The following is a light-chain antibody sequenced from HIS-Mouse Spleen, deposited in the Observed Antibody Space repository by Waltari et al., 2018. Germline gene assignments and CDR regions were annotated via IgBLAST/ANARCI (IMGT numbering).Light chain of an antibody. V-gene: IGLV2-11*01. J-gene: IGLJ2*01. Sequence: QSALTQPRSVSGSPGQSVTISCTGTSSDVGGYNYVSCYQQHPGKAPKLMIYDVSKRPSGVPDRFSGSKSGNTASLTISGLQAEDGADYYCCSYAGSYPVVFGGGTKLTVL. CDR3: CSYAGSYPVV. CDR2: DVS. CDR1: SSDVGGYNY.